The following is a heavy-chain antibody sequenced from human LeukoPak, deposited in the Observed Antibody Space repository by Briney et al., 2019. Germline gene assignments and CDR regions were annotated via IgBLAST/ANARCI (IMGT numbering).Heavy chain of an antibody. CDR3: ARVIREIVVVVAATDYYYVDV. V-gene: IGHV3-72*01. Sequence: GGSLRLSCAASGFTFSDHYMDWVRQAPGKGLEWVGRTRNKANSYTTEYAASVKGRFTISRDDSKNSLYLQMNSLKTEDTAVYYCARVIREIVVVVAATDYYYVDVWGKGTTVTVSS. CDR2: TRNKANSYTT. D-gene: IGHD2-15*01. J-gene: IGHJ6*03. CDR1: GFTFSDHY.